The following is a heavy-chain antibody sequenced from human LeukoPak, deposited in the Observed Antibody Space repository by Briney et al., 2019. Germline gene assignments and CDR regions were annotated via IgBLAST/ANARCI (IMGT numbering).Heavy chain of an antibody. CDR1: GGSISSGRYY. CDR3: ARDSLPYYYASSGQFAP. CDR2: SCTSGST. Sequence: SQTLSLTCTASGGSISSGRYYWGWIRQPAGKGLEWIVRSCTSGSTKYNPALKSRVTISVDTSKNQFSLKLSSVTAADTAVYYCARDSLPYYYASSGQFAPWGQGTLVTVSS. J-gene: IGHJ5*02. V-gene: IGHV4-61*02. D-gene: IGHD3-22*01.